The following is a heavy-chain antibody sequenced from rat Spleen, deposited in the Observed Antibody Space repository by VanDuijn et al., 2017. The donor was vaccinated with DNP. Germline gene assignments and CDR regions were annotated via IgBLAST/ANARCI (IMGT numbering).Heavy chain of an antibody. CDR2: ISSAGRT. CDR1: GFSLTSST. D-gene: IGHD1-4*01. CDR3: ARSVYITNFDY. J-gene: IGHJ2*01. Sequence: QVQLKESGPGLVQPSQTLSLTCTVSGFSLTSSTVRWVRQPPGKGLEWIAAISSAGRTYYNSALKSRLSISRDTSKSQLFLKMNSLQTEDTAMYFCARSVYITNFDYWGQGVMVTVSS. V-gene: IGHV2-6*01.